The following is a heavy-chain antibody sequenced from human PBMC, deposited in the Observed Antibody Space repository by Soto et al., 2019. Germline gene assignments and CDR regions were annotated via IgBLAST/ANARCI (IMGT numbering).Heavy chain of an antibody. Sequence: ASVKISCKASGYTFTSYDINGVRQATEQGLEWMGWMNPNSGNTGYAQKFQGRVTMTRNTSISTAYMELSSLRSEDTAVYYCARDVSYDYIWGSYRRLADAFDIWGQGTMVTVS. CDR2: MNPNSGNT. CDR3: ARDVSYDYIWGSYRRLADAFDI. V-gene: IGHV1-8*01. D-gene: IGHD3-16*02. J-gene: IGHJ3*02. CDR1: GYTFTSYD.